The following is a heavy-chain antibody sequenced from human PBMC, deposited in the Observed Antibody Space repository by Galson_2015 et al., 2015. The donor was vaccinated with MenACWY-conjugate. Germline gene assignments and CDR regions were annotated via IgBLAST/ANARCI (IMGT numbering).Heavy chain of an antibody. V-gene: IGHV3-33*01. Sequence: SLRLSCAASGFTFSNYDMHWVRQAPGKGLEWVAVIWSDGSDAFYVDSVKGRFTVSRDNSKNTLFLQMNSLRAEDTAVYYCARGFSPSPPGGWFDSWGQGTLVTVSS. CDR2: IWSDGSDA. CDR3: ARGFSPSPPGGWFDS. J-gene: IGHJ5*01. D-gene: IGHD1-26*01. CDR1: GFTFSNYD.